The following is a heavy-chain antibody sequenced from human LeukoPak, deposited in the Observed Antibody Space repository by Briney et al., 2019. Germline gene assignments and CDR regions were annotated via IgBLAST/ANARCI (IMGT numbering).Heavy chain of an antibody. Sequence: ASVKVSCKASGYTFTSYYMHWVRQAPGQGLEWMGIINPSGGSTSYAQKFQGRVTMTRDTSISTAYMELSRLRSDDTAVYYCARSFSSGGATRYWGQGTLVTVSS. CDR2: INPSGGST. CDR1: GYTFTSYY. D-gene: IGHD2-15*01. V-gene: IGHV1-46*01. CDR3: ARSFSSGGATRY. J-gene: IGHJ4*02.